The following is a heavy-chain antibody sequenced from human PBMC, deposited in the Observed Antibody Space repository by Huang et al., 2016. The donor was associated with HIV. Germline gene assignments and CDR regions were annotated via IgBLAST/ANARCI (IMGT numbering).Heavy chain of an antibody. CDR1: GFSFTSYW. V-gene: IGHV5-51*03. CDR3: AIHDSNDFTFDD. CDR2: IFPGNYNA. D-gene: IGHD5-18*01. Sequence: EVQLVQSGVEVKKPGESLKISCKGSGFSFTSYWIGWVRQMPGKGLASMGLIFPGNYNAVYSPAFQGQVTISADKCTRTACLQWSSLKASDRGIYYCAIHDSNDFTFDDWGQGTLVAVSS. J-gene: IGHJ4*02.